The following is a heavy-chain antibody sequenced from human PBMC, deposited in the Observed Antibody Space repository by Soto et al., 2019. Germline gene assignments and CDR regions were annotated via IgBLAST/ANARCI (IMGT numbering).Heavy chain of an antibody. J-gene: IGHJ4*02. CDR1: GFTFSSYG. CDR3: ASVGGGKYSRSYYFDY. V-gene: IGHV3-33*01. D-gene: IGHD6-6*01. Sequence: QVQLVESGGGVVQPGRSLRLSCAASGFTFSSYGMHWVRQAPGKGLEWVAVIWYDGSNKYYADSVKGRFTISRDNSKNTLYLQMNRLRAEDTAVYYCASVGGGKYSRSYYFDYSGQGTLVTVSS. CDR2: IWYDGSNK.